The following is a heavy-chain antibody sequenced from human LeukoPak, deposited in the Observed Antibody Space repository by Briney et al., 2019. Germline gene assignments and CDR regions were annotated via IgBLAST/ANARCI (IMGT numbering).Heavy chain of an antibody. CDR1: GFTFSSYA. CDR2: ISGSGSST. J-gene: IGHJ4*02. Sequence: GGSLRLSCAASGFTFSSYAMSWVRQAPGKGLEWVSAISGSGSSTYYADSVKGRFTISRDNSKNTLYLQVNSLRAEDTAVYYCAKGDQDRYCSSTSCYLTDYWGQGTLVTVSS. V-gene: IGHV3-23*01. CDR3: AKGDQDRYCSSTSCYLTDY. D-gene: IGHD2-2*01.